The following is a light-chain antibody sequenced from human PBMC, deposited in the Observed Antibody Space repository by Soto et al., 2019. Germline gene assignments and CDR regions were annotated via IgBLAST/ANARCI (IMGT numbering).Light chain of an antibody. CDR1: SSDVGGYNY. V-gene: IGLV2-11*01. Sequence: QSALTQPRAVSGSPGQSVTISCTGTSSDVGGYNYVSWYEHLTGKAPKLMIYDVSERPSGVPDRFSGSKSGNTASLTITGLQAEDEADYYCCSYAGTYTVVFGGGTKVTVL. CDR2: DVS. CDR3: CSYAGTYTVV. J-gene: IGLJ2*01.